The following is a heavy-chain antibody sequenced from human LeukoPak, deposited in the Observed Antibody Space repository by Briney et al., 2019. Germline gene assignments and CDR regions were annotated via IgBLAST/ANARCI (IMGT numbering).Heavy chain of an antibody. CDR3: ARGWQWLELSCYFDY. CDR1: GFTFSSYA. V-gene: IGHV3-30*01. D-gene: IGHD6-19*01. J-gene: IGHJ4*02. Sequence: GRSLRLSCAASGFTFSSYAMHWVRQAPGKGLEWVAVISYDGSNKYYADSVKGRFTISRDNSKNTLYLQMNSLKAEDTAVYYCARGWQWLELSCYFDYWGQGTLVTVSS. CDR2: ISYDGSNK.